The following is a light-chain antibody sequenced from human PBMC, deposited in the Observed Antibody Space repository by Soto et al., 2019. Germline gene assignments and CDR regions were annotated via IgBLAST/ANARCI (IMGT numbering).Light chain of an antibody. CDR1: QSVTSN. J-gene: IGKJ1*01. V-gene: IGKV3-15*01. CDR2: GAS. Sequence: ERVMTQSPVTLSVAPGERATLSCRASQSVTSNLAWYQQKPGQAPRLLIYGASTRAPGIPVRFRGSGSGTEFTLTISSLQSEDFAVYYCQQYNNWPQTFGQGTRVE. CDR3: QQYNNWPQT.